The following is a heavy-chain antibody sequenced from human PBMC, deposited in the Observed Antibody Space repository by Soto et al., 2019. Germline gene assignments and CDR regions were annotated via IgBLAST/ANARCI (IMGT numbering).Heavy chain of an antibody. V-gene: IGHV4-39*01. J-gene: IGHJ6*02. D-gene: IGHD3-10*01. Sequence: SDTLSLTCTVSGGSISSSSYYWGWIRQPPGKGLEWIGSIYYSGSTYYNPSLKSRVTISVDTSKNQFSLKLSSVTAADTAVYYCAGIEFGDDYYYYGMDVWGQGTTVT. CDR3: AGIEFGDDYYYYGMDV. CDR2: IYYSGST. CDR1: GGSISSSSYY.